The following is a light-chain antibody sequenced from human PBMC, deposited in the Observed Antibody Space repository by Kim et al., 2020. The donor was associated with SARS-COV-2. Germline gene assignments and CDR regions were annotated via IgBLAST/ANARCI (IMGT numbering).Light chain of an antibody. CDR2: GAA. Sequence: SPGEKSALTCRASQRVSSNLAWYQQKTGQAPRLLIYGAATRATGIPARFSGSGSGTEFTLTISSLQSEDFAVYYCQQYNNWPPLTFGGGTKVDIK. V-gene: IGKV3-15*01. J-gene: IGKJ4*01. CDR1: QRVSSN. CDR3: QQYNNWPPLT.